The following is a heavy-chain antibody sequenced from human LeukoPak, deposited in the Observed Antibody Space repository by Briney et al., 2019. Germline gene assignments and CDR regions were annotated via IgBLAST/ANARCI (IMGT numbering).Heavy chain of an antibody. Sequence: PGGSLRLSCAASGFTFSSYWMSWVRQAPGKGLEWVANINHDGSEKYYVDSVKGRFTISRDNAKNSLYLQMNSLRAEDTAVFYCAPASDGYIFWGQGTLVTVSS. CDR1: GFTFSSYW. D-gene: IGHD5-24*01. CDR3: APASDGYIF. CDR2: INHDGSEK. V-gene: IGHV3-7*01. J-gene: IGHJ4*02.